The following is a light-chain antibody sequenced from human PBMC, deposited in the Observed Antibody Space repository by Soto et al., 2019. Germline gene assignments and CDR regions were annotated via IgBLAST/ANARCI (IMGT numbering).Light chain of an antibody. J-gene: IGKJ1*01. CDR3: QQYNSYSST. Sequence: DSQLTQSPSPLSESVGDRVTITCRASQSIGNWLAWYQQKPGKAPKLLIYDASSLESGVPSRFSGSGSGTEFTLTISSLQPDDFATYYCQQYNSYSSTFGHGTKVDIK. CDR1: QSIGNW. V-gene: IGKV1-5*01. CDR2: DAS.